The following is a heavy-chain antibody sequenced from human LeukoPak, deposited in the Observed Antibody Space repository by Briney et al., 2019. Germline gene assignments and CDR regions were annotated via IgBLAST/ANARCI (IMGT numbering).Heavy chain of an antibody. D-gene: IGHD3-3*01. CDR2: ISGSGGST. CDR1: GFTFSSYA. Sequence: GGSLRLSCAASGFTFSSYAMSWVRQAPGKGLEWVSAISGSGGSTYYADSVKGRFTISRDNSKNTLYPQMNSLRAEDTAVYYCAKDSRYDFWSGYYRYWGQGTLVTVSS. CDR3: AKDSRYDFWSGYYRY. J-gene: IGHJ4*02. V-gene: IGHV3-23*01.